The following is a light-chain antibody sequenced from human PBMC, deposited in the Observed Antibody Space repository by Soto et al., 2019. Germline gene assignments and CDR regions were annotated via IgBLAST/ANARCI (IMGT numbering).Light chain of an antibody. CDR2: EVS. CDR1: SSDVGGHNY. V-gene: IGLV2-14*01. J-gene: IGLJ1*01. CDR3: SSYTDRQSYL. Sequence: QSALTQPASVSGSPGQSITISCTGTSSDVGGHNYVSWYQQHPGKAPKLMIYEVSDRPSGVSNRFSGSKSGNTASLTISGLQAEDEADYYCSSYTDRQSYLFGTGTKLTVL.